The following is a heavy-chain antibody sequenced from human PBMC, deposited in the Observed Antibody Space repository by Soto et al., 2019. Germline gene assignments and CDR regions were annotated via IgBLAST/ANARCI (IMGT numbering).Heavy chain of an antibody. CDR3: ARAYGSGNYPPAY. CDR2: LWYDGSSE. Sequence: QVHLVESGGGVVQPARSLRLSCAASGFTFRNYVMHWVRQTPGKGLEWLAVLWYDGSSENYADSVKGRFTISRDNYKSTLSLQMNGLRAQDTDVYYCARAYGSGNYPPAYWGQGTLVTVSS. J-gene: IGHJ4*02. CDR1: GFTFRNYV. D-gene: IGHD3-10*01. V-gene: IGHV3-33*01.